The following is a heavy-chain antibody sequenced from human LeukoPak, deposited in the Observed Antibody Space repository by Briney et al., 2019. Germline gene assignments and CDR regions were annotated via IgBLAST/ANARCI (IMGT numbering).Heavy chain of an antibody. CDR2: ISSSSSYT. V-gene: IGHV3-21*04. J-gene: IGHJ4*02. D-gene: IGHD5-18*01. CDR1: GFTFSSYS. Sequence: PGGSLRLSCAASGFTFSSYSMNWVRQAPGKGLEWVSSISSSSSYTYYADSVKGRFTISRDNSKNTLYLQMNSLRAEDTAVYYCAKDRGYSLSRGLSKEPLDYWGQGTLVTVSS. CDR3: AKDRGYSLSRGLSKEPLDY.